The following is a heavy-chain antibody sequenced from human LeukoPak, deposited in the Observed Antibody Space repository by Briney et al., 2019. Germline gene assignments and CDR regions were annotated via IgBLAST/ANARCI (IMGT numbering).Heavy chain of an antibody. CDR2: ISYDGSNK. CDR1: GFTFSSYV. V-gene: IGHV3-30*18. Sequence: GGSLRLSCAASGFTFSSYVMHWVRQAPGKGLEWVAIISYDGSNKYYADSVKGRFTISRDNSKNTLYLQMNSLRAEDTAVYYCAKGGAYYYYMDVWGKGTTVTVSS. J-gene: IGHJ6*03. CDR3: AKGGAYYYYMDV. D-gene: IGHD3-10*01.